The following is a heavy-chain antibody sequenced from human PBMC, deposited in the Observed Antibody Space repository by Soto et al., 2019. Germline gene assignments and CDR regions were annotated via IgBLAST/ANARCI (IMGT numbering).Heavy chain of an antibody. Sequence: QVQLQESGPGLVKPSETLSLTCTVSGGSISSYYWSWIRQPPGKGLEWIGYIYYSGSTNYNPSLKSGVTISVDTSKTQISMKLSSVTAAGTAVYYCARGLHSGSSFPLAYWGQGTLVTVSS. CDR2: IYYSGST. CDR1: GGSISSYY. CDR3: ARGLHSGSSFPLAY. D-gene: IGHD1-26*01. J-gene: IGHJ4*02. V-gene: IGHV4-59*01.